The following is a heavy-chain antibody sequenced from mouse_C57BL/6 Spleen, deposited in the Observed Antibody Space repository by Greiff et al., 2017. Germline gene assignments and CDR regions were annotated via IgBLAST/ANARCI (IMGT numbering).Heavy chain of an antibody. CDR1: GYSITSGYY. J-gene: IGHJ3*01. V-gene: IGHV3-6*01. CDR2: ISYDGSN. D-gene: IGHD2-4*01. CDR3: AREHYDYGGFAY. Sequence: EVQLVESGPGLVKPSQSLSLTCSVTGYSITSGYYWNWIRQFPGNKLEWMGYISYDGSNNYNPSLKNRISITRDTSKNQFFLKLNSVTTEDTATYYCAREHYDYGGFAYWGQGTLVTVSA.